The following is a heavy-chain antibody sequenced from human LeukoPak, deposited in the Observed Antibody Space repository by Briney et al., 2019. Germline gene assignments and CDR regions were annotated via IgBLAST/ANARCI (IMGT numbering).Heavy chain of an antibody. Sequence: PSETLSLTCAVYGGSFSGYYWSWIRQPPGKGLEWIGEINHSGSTNYSPSLKSRVNISVDTSKSQCSLKLSSVTAADTAVYYCARGEEHIVVVTAIRGGYYFDYWGQGTLVTVSS. D-gene: IGHD2-21*02. CDR1: GGSFSGYY. CDR2: INHSGST. CDR3: ARGEEHIVVVTAIRGGYYFDY. V-gene: IGHV4-34*01. J-gene: IGHJ4*02.